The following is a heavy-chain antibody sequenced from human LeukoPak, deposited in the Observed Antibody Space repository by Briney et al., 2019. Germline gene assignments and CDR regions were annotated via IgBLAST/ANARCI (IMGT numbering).Heavy chain of an antibody. CDR3: AKIHASSESPYYYYYGMDV. V-gene: IGHV3-23*01. J-gene: IGHJ6*02. CDR1: GFTFSSYA. Sequence: GGSLRLSCAASGFTFSSYAMSWVRQAPGKGLEWVSAISGSGGSTYYADSVKGRFTISRDNSKNTMYLQMNSLRAEDTAVYYCAKIHASSESPYYYYYGMDVWGQGTTVTVS. CDR2: ISGSGGST. D-gene: IGHD2-8*01.